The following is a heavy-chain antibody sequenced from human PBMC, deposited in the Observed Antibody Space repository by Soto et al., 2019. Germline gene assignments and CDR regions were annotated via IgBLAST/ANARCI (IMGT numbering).Heavy chain of an antibody. CDR2: ISGSDGKT. CDR3: ARWSYLDY. D-gene: IGHD2-15*01. V-gene: IGHV3-23*01. Sequence: EVQLLESGGGLVQPGGSLRISCAASGFSFSSYAMSWLRQAPGKGLEWVSTISGSDGKTFYADSVKGRFSISRDTSDNMLYLHMNSLREDDTAVYYCARWSYLDYWGQGARVTVSS. CDR1: GFSFSSYA. J-gene: IGHJ4*02.